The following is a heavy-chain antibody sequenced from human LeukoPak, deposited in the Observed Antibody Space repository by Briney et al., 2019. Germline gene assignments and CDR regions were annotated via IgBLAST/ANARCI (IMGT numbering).Heavy chain of an antibody. J-gene: IGHJ4*02. Sequence: SGPTLVKPTQTLTLTCTFSGFSLSTSGVGVGWIRQPPGKALEWLALIYWDDDKRYSPSLKSRLTITKDTSKNQVVLTMTNMDPVDTATYYCAHRRVATLLVGAFDYWGQGTLVTVSS. CDR2: IYWDDDK. CDR3: AHRRVATLLVGAFDY. D-gene: IGHD5-12*01. V-gene: IGHV2-5*02. CDR1: GFSLSTSGVG.